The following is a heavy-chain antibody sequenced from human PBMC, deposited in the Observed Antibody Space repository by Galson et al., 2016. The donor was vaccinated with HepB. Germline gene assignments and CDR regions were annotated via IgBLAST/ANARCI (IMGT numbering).Heavy chain of an antibody. Sequence: LRLSCAASGFTFSSYGMHWVRQAPGKGLEWVAVIWYGGSNKYYADSVKGRFTISRDNSKNTLYLQMNSLRAEDTAVYYCARAASQITSSWFDPWGQGTLVTVSS. CDR3: ARAASQITSSWFDP. CDR1: GFTFSSYG. CDR2: IWYGGSNK. J-gene: IGHJ5*02. V-gene: IGHV3-33*01.